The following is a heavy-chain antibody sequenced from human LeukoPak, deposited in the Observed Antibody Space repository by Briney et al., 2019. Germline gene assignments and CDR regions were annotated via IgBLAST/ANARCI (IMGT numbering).Heavy chain of an antibody. CDR1: GYIFTDYY. V-gene: IGHV1-69*06. CDR2: IIPIFGTA. D-gene: IGHD6-19*01. CDR3: ARESSGWSSGFKYFDY. Sequence: ASVKVSCKTSGYIFTDYYIHWVRQAPGQGLEWMGGIIPIFGTANYAQKFQGRVTITADKSTSTAYMELSSLRSEDTAVYYCARESSGWSSGFKYFDYWGQGTLVTVSS. J-gene: IGHJ4*02.